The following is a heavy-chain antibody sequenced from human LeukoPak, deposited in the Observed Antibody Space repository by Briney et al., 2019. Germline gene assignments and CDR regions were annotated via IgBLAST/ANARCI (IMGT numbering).Heavy chain of an antibody. CDR3: ARRQRLLWFGELLRDDYYGMDV. V-gene: IGHV3-30*03. CDR2: ISHDGSNE. Sequence: PGRSLRLSCAASGFTFSSYGIHWVRQAPGKGLEWVALISHDGSNEYYADSVKGRFTISRDNSKNTLFLQMNSLRAEDTAVYYCARRQRLLWFGELLRDDYYGMDVWGKGTPVTVSS. D-gene: IGHD3-10*01. J-gene: IGHJ6*04. CDR1: GFTFSSYG.